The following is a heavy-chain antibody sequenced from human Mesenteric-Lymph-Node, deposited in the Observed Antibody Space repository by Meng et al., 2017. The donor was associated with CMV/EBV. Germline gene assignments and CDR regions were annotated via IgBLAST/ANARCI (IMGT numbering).Heavy chain of an antibody. J-gene: IGHJ5*02. CDR2: ILNDGSKK. CDR3: AKRGQAGGTFMDT. CDR1: GLTFSSYA. V-gene: IGHV3-30-3*01. D-gene: IGHD6-13*01. Sequence: GESLKISCAASGLTFSSYAMQWVRQAPGKGLEWVAVILNDGSKKYYADSVKGRFTISRDNSKNTLYLQMNSLRAEDTAVYYCAKRGQAGGTFMDTWGQGTLVTVSS.